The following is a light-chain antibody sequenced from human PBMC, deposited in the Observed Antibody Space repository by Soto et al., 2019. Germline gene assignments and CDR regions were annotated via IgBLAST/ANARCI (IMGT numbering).Light chain of an antibody. CDR1: ISDVGGYNY. CDR3: SSYTSSSPVV. Sequence: QSALTQPASVSGSPGQSITISCTGTISDVGGYNYVSWYQQQPGKAPKLMIYDVSNRPSGVSNRFSGSKSGNTASLTISGLEADDEADYYCSSYTSSSPVVFGGGTKLTVL. V-gene: IGLV2-14*01. J-gene: IGLJ2*01. CDR2: DVS.